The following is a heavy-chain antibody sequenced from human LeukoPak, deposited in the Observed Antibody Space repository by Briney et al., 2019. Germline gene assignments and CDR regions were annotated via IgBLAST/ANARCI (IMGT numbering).Heavy chain of an antibody. V-gene: IGHV4-4*07. J-gene: IGHJ5*02. Sequence: SETLSLTCTVYGGSISSYYWSWIRQPAGKGMEWIGRIYTSGSTNYNPSLKSRVTMSVDTSKNQFSLKLSSVTAADTAVYYCARSRYCSGGSCYEGPWFDPWGQGTLVTVSS. CDR3: ARSRYCSGGSCYEGPWFDP. CDR1: GGSISSYY. D-gene: IGHD2-15*01. CDR2: IYTSGST.